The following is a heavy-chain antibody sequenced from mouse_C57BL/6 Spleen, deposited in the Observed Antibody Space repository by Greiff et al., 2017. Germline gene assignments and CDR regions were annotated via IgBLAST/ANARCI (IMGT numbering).Heavy chain of an antibody. V-gene: IGHV1-15*01. CDR3: TVVGFYAMDY. CDR1: GYTFTDYE. D-gene: IGHD2-2*01. J-gene: IGHJ4*01. CDR2: IDPETGGT. Sequence: QVQLHQSGAELVRPGASVTLSCKASGYTFTDYEMHWVKQTPVHGLEWIGAIDPETGGTAYNQKFKGKAILTADKSSSTAYMELRSLTSEDSAVYYCTVVGFYAMDYWGQGTSVTVSS.